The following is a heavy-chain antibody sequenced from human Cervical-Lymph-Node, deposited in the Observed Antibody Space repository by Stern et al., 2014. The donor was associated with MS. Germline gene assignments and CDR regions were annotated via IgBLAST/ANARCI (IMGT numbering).Heavy chain of an antibody. CDR2: IDPGDSDT. V-gene: IGHV5-51*01. CDR1: GFSFTNYW. D-gene: IGHD4-17*01. CDR3: ARLRDGMDV. J-gene: IGHJ6*02. Sequence: EDQLVESGAEVKKPGESLKISCQGSGFSFTNYWIAWVRQMPGKGLEWMGIIDPGDSDTRYSPSFQGQVTMSADKSISTAYLQWRSLKASDTAMYYCARLRDGMDVWGQGTTVTVSS.